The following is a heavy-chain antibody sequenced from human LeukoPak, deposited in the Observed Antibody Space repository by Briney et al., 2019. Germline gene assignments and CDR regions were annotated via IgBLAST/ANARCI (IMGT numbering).Heavy chain of an antibody. CDR2: IYYSGST. J-gene: IGHJ4*02. CDR1: GASISPYY. D-gene: IGHD1-26*01. V-gene: IGHV4-59*08. CDR3: ARISGSSLIFDY. Sequence: SETLSLTCTVSGASISPYYWSWIRQPPGKGLEWIGYIYYSGSTNYNPSLKSRVTISVDTSKNQFSLKLSSVTAADTAVYYCARISGSSLIFDYWGQGTLVTVSS.